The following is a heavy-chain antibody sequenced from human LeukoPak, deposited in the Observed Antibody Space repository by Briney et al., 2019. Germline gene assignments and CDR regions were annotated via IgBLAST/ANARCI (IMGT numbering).Heavy chain of an antibody. Sequence: SETLSLTCTVSGGSISSSSYYWGWIRQPPGKGLEWIGSIYYSGSTYYNPSLKSRVTISADTSKNEFSLKLSSVTASDTAVYYCGRTSGTSGYWGQGTLVTVSS. J-gene: IGHJ4*02. CDR1: GGSISSSSYY. D-gene: IGHD2-2*01. V-gene: IGHV4-39*01. CDR3: GRTSGTSGY. CDR2: IYYSGST.